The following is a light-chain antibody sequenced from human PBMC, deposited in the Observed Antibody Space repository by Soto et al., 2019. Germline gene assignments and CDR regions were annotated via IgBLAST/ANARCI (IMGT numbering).Light chain of an antibody. Sequence: DIVMRHSPATLSVYPVQTATFSCRANQSCRSNLASYQQKPGQAPRLPIYGASTRATGIPDRFSGRGSGTEFTLTNSSLQSEDFAVYHCQQYNNWPPWTCGKETKGDI. CDR1: QSCRSN. CDR2: GAS. J-gene: IGKJ1*01. CDR3: QQYNNWPPWT. V-gene: IGKV3-15*01.